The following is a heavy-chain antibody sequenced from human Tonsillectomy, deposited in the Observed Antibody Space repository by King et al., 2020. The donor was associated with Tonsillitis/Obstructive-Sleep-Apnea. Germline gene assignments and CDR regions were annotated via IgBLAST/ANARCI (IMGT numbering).Heavy chain of an antibody. D-gene: IGHD3-22*01. CDR3: AGAAPPAYYDSSCYSCVAFDI. Sequence: VQLQESGPGLVKPSQTLSLTCTVSGGPISSGGYYWSWLRQHPGNGLEWIGYIYYSGSTYYNPSLKSRVTISVHTSKNQFSLKLSSVTAADTAVYYCAGAAPPAYYDSSCYSCVAFDIWGQGTMVTVSS. J-gene: IGHJ3*02. CDR2: IYYSGST. V-gene: IGHV4-31*03. CDR1: GGPISSGGYY.